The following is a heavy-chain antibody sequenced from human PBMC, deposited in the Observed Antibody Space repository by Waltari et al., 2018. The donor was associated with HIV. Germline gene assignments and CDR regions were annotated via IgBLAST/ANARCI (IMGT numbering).Heavy chain of an antibody. CDR1: GYRFTSYW. V-gene: IGHV5-51*03. J-gene: IGHJ4*02. D-gene: IGHD3-22*01. CDR2: IYPGDSDT. CDR3: ATSRSTYYDTGGYFDY. Sequence: EVQLVQSGAEVKKPGESLKIACKASGYRFTSYWSGWVRQMPGKGLEWMGIIYPGDSDTRYSPSFQGQVTISADKSISTAYLQWSSLKASDTAMYYCATSRSTYYDTGGYFDYWGQGTLVTVSS.